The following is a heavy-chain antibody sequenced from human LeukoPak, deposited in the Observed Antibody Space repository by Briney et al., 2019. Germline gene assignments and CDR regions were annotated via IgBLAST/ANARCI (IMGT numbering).Heavy chain of an antibody. J-gene: IGHJ4*02. CDR2: ISGSGGST. V-gene: IGHV3-23*01. CDR3: AKDPRLIVGATSDY. Sequence: PGGSLRLSCAASGFTFTSYSMSWVRQAPGKGLEWVSAISGSGGSTYYADSVKGRFTISRDNSKNTLYLQMNSLRAEDTAVYYCAKDPRLIVGATSDYWGQGTLVTVSS. D-gene: IGHD1-26*01. CDR1: GFTFTSYS.